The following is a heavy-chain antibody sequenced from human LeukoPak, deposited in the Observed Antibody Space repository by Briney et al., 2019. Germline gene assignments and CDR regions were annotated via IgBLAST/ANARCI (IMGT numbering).Heavy chain of an antibody. J-gene: IGHJ4*02. CDR2: IRGSGGST. Sequence: GGSLRLSCAASGFTFNTYAMSWVRQAPGKGLEWVSAIRGSGGSTYYADSVKGRFTISRDNSKNTLYLQIHSLRAEDTAVYYCAKGKGSSSSSIDWWGQGTLVTVSS. D-gene: IGHD2-15*01. CDR1: GFTFNTYA. V-gene: IGHV3-23*01. CDR3: AKGKGSSSSSIDW.